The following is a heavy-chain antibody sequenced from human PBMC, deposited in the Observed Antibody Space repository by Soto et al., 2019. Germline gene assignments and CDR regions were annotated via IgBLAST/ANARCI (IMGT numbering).Heavy chain of an antibody. D-gene: IGHD3-3*02. J-gene: IGHJ5*02. CDR2: IYYTGST. Sequence: SETLSLTCSVSGASITTAYYWTWVRQHPVKGLEWIGHIYYTGSTYYNPSLKSGLDISLDTSNDKFCLHLESMTAAYTAIYYCARVSRFVPCGQGTLVTVSS. CDR1: GASITTAYY. CDR3: ARVSRFVP. V-gene: IGHV4-31*03.